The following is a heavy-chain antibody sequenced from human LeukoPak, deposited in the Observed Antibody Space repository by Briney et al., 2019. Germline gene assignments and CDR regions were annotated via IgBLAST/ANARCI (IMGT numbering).Heavy chain of an antibody. Sequence: GESLKISCQGSGYTFPTYWIGWVRQMPGKGLEWMGIIYPGDSDTRYGPSFQGQVTISADKSISTAYLQWSSLEASDTAMYYCARQSRNGYDFDYWGQGTLVTVSS. CDR3: ARQSRNGYDFDY. D-gene: IGHD5-12*01. V-gene: IGHV5-51*01. CDR2: IYPGDSDT. CDR1: GYTFPTYW. J-gene: IGHJ4*02.